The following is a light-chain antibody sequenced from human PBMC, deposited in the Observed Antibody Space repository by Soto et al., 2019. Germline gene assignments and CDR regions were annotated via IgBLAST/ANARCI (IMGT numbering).Light chain of an antibody. CDR1: SSDVGGYNS. Sequence: QSVLTQPASVSGAPGQSITISCTGTSSDVGGYNSVSWYQQHPGKAPELMIYDVSHRPSGVSDRFSGSKSGNTAALTISGLQAEDEADYYCSSYTSSSLLVFGGGTKVTAL. CDR2: DVS. V-gene: IGLV2-14*01. CDR3: SSYTSSSLLV. J-gene: IGLJ2*01.